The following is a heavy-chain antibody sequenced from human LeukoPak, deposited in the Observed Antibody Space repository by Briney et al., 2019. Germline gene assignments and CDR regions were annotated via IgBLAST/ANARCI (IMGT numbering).Heavy chain of an antibody. V-gene: IGHV4-4*02. CDR2: IYYSGST. Sequence: PSETLSLTCAVSGGSISSSNWWSWVRQPPGKGLEWIGSIYYSGSTNYNPSLKSRATISVDTSKNQFSLKLSSVTAADTAVYYCARNLGGSSWVFDYWGQGTLVTVSS. D-gene: IGHD6-13*01. J-gene: IGHJ4*02. CDR3: ARNLGGSSWVFDY. CDR1: GGSISSSNW.